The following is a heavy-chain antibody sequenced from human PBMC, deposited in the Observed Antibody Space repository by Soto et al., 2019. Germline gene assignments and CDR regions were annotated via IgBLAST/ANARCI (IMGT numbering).Heavy chain of an antibody. CDR2: IYASGRT. D-gene: IGHD3-9*01. V-gene: IGHV4-4*07. CDR3: ARHFDVDPSLDQYYFDL. Sequence: QVQLQESGPGLVKPSETLSLTCTVSGVSITLYFWSWIRQPAGKAPEWVGHIYASGRTTYNPSLKSRVTMFVSQTQVSLRLTSVTAADTAVYYCARHFDVDPSLDQYYFDLWGRGALVTVSS. CDR1: GVSITLYF. J-gene: IGHJ2*01.